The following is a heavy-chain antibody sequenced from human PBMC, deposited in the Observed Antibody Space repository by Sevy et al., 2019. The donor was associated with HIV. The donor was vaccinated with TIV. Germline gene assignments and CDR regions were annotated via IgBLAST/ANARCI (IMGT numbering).Heavy chain of an antibody. Sequence: ASLKVSCKASGGTFSSYAISWVRQAPGQGLEWMGGIIPIFGTANYAQKFQGRVTITADKSTSTAYMELSSLRSEDTAVYYCARAQVVEPENQKHNYMDVWGKGTTVTVSS. CDR1: GGTFSSYA. J-gene: IGHJ6*03. D-gene: IGHD3-22*01. CDR3: ARAQVVEPENQKHNYMDV. V-gene: IGHV1-69*06. CDR2: IIPIFGTA.